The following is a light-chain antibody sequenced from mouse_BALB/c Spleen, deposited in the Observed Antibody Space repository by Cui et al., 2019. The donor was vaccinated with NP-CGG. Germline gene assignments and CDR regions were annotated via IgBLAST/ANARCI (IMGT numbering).Light chain of an antibody. V-gene: IGLV1*01. J-gene: IGLJ1*01. Sequence: QGVVTQDCALTTSPGETVTLTCRSSTGAVITSNYANWVQEKPDHLFTGLIGGTNNRAPGVPARFSGSLIGDKAALTITGAQTEDEAIYFCALWYSNHWVFGGGTKLTVL. CDR1: TGAVITSNY. CDR2: GTN. CDR3: ALWYSNHWV.